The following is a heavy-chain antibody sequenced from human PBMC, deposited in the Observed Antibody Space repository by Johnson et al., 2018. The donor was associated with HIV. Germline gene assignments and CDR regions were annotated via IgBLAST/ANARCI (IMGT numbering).Heavy chain of an antibody. Sequence: VQLLESGGGVVRPGGSLRLSCGASGFSVSNNYMNWVRQAPGKGLEWVSRINSDGSSTSYADSVKGRITISRDNAKNTLYLQMKSLRAEDTAVYYCAREPGYSSGPDAFDLWGQGTMVTVSS. CDR1: GFSVSNNY. CDR3: AREPGYSSGPDAFDL. CDR2: INSDGSST. V-gene: IGHV3-74*01. J-gene: IGHJ3*01. D-gene: IGHD6-19*01.